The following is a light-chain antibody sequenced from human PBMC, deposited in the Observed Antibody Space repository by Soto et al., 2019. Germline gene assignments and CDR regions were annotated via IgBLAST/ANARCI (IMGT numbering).Light chain of an antibody. V-gene: IGKV1-39*01. J-gene: IGKJ4*01. Sequence: DIQMTQSPVSLSASVGDRVTITCRASQTISRNLNWYQQKPGKAPKLLIFAASSLQSGVPLRFSGSGSGTDFTLTISSLQPEDFATYYCQQSYDTPLTFGGGTKLEIK. CDR3: QQSYDTPLT. CDR2: AAS. CDR1: QTISRN.